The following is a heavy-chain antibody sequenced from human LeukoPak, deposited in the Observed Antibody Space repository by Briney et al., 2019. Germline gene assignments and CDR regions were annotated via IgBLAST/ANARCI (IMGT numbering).Heavy chain of an antibody. V-gene: IGHV3-30*03. CDR1: GFTFSSYG. CDR2: ISYDGSNK. J-gene: IGHJ4*02. CDR3: VREGFFQFDY. Sequence: PGGSLRLSCAASGFTFSSYGMHWVRQAPGKGLEWVAVISYDGSNKYYADSVKGRFTISRDNSKNTLYLQLDSLRAEDTALYYCVREGFFQFDYWGQGALVTVSS.